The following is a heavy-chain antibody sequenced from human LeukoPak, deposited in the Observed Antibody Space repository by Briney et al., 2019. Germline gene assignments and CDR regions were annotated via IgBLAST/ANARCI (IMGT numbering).Heavy chain of an antibody. CDR3: AKGGRGAVAVNFDY. CDR1: GFTFSSYA. Sequence: PGGSLRLSCAASGFTFSSYAMSWIRQAPGKGLEWVSAISGSGGSTYYADSVKGRFTISRDNSKNTLYLQMNSLRAEDTAVYYCAKGGRGAVAVNFDYWGQGTLVTVSS. J-gene: IGHJ4*02. CDR2: ISGSGGST. D-gene: IGHD6-19*01. V-gene: IGHV3-23*01.